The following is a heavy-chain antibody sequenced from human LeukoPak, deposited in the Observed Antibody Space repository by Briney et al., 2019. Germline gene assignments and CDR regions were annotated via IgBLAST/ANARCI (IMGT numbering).Heavy chain of an antibody. CDR2: IKEDGSEI. Sequence: GGSLRLSCAASGFTFSSYWMTWVRQAPGKGLQWVANIKEDGSEIYDVDSVKGRFTISRDNAKNSLYLQMNSLRAEDTALYYCAKGVYSYPSWGQGTLVTVSS. CDR1: GFTFSSYW. J-gene: IGHJ5*02. D-gene: IGHD3-16*01. CDR3: AKGVYSYPS. V-gene: IGHV3-7*01.